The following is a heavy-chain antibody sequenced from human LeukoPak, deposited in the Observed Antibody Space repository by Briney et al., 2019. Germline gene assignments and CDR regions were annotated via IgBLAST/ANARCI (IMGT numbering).Heavy chain of an antibody. Sequence: ASVKVSCKASGYTFTGYYMHWVRQAPGQGLEWMGWINPNSGGTNYAQKFQRRVTMTRDTSISTAYMELSRLRSDDTAVYYCAREGEGITMVRGVSSRDAFDIWGQGTMVTVSS. D-gene: IGHD3-10*01. CDR1: GYTFTGYY. CDR2: INPNSGGT. CDR3: AREGEGITMVRGVSSRDAFDI. J-gene: IGHJ3*02. V-gene: IGHV1-2*02.